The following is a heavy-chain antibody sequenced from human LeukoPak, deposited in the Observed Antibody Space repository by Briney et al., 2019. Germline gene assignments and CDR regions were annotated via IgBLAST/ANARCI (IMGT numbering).Heavy chain of an antibody. J-gene: IGHJ5*02. D-gene: IGHD6-19*01. V-gene: IGHV4-31*03. CDR2: IYYSGST. CDR1: GGSISSGGYS. CDR3: ARLGYLHPKLSRGWYGGFAP. Sequence: SQTLSLTCTVSGGSISSGGYSWSWIRQHPGKGLEWIGYIYYSGSTNYNPSLKSRVTISVDTSKNQFSLKLSSVTAADTAVYYCARLGYLHPKLSRGWYGGFAPWGQGTLATVSP.